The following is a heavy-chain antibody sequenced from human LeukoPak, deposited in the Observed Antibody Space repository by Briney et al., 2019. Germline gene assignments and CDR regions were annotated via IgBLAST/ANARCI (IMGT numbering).Heavy chain of an antibody. CDR3: ARVSQEYQLLVYMDV. Sequence: SSETLSLTCTVSGGSISSGGYYWSWIRQPPGKGLEWIGYIYHSGSTYYNPSLKSRVTISVDRSKNQFSLKLSSVTAADTAVYYCARVSQEYQLLVYMDVWGKGTTVTVSS. D-gene: IGHD2-2*01. CDR1: GGSISSGGYY. V-gene: IGHV4-30-2*01. CDR2: IYHSGST. J-gene: IGHJ6*03.